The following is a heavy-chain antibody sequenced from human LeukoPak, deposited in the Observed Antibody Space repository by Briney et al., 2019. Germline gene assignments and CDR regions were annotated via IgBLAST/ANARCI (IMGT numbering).Heavy chain of an antibody. V-gene: IGHV3-9*01. D-gene: IGHD5-12*01. Sequence: PGRSQRLSCAASGFTFDDYAMHCARQAPGKGLEWVSGLSWNSGSIGYADSVKGRFTISRNNAKNSLYLQMNSLRAEDTALYYCAKDISPDIVATTPDYWGQGTLVTVSS. CDR2: LSWNSGSI. J-gene: IGHJ4*02. CDR1: GFTFDDYA. CDR3: AKDISPDIVATTPDY.